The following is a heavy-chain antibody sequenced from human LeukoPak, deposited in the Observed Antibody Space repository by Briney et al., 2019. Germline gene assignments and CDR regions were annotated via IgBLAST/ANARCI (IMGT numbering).Heavy chain of an antibody. J-gene: IGHJ4*02. V-gene: IGHV3-23*01. Sequence: GGSLRLSCAASGFTFRSYAMSWVRQGPGKGLEWVSAIRGSGGSTCYANSVKGRFTISRDNSKNTLYLQMNSLRAEDTAVYYCAKWDATIFGVVKGIFDYWGQGTLVTVSS. CDR3: AKWDATIFGVVKGIFDY. CDR2: IRGSGGST. D-gene: IGHD3-3*01. CDR1: GFTFRSYA.